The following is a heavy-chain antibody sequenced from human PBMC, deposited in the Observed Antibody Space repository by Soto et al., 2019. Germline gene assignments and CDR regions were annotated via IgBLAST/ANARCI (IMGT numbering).Heavy chain of an antibody. Sequence: KTSETLSLTCTVSGGSVSSGNYYWTWIRQPPGKGLEWIGCIYYSGSTNYNPSLKSRVTMSVDTPKNQFSLKLSSVTAADTAVYYCATVVAPGSYYYYGMDVWGQGTTVTVSS. CDR3: ATVVAPGSYYYYGMDV. V-gene: IGHV4-61*01. CDR1: GGSVSSGNYY. CDR2: IYYSGST. D-gene: IGHD5-12*01. J-gene: IGHJ6*02.